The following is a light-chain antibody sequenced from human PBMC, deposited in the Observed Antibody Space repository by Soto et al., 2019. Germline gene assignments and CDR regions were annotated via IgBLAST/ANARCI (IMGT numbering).Light chain of an antibody. Sequence: QSVLTQPPSVSGAPGQRVTISCTGSSSNIGAGFDVHWYQQLPGRAPKLLIYGNSNRPSGVPDRISGSKSGTSASLAITGLQAEDEADYYCQSHDSSLSGWVFGGGTQLTVL. CDR1: SSNIGAGFD. CDR3: QSHDSSLSGWV. CDR2: GNS. V-gene: IGLV1-40*01. J-gene: IGLJ3*02.